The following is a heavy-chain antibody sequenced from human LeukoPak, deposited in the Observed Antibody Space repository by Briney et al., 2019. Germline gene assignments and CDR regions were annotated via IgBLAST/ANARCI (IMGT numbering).Heavy chain of an antibody. CDR3: ARSRSGIISSTSRLIDY. CDR1: GYTFTSYA. D-gene: IGHD2-2*01. J-gene: IGHJ4*02. Sequence: SCKASGYTFTSYAMHWVRQAPGKGLEWVAVISYDGSNKYYADSVKGRFTISRDNSKNTLYLQMNSLRAEDTAVYYCARSRSGIISSTSRLIDYWGQGTLVTVSS. V-gene: IGHV3-30-3*01. CDR2: ISYDGSNK.